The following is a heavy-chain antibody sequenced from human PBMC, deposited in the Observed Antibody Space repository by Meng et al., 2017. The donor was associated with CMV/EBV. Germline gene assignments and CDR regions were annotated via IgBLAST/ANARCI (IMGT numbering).Heavy chain of an antibody. CDR2: IKQDGSEK. J-gene: IGHJ4*02. CDR3: ARDMVVPATASYYFDY. V-gene: IGHV3-7*01. D-gene: IGHD2-2*01. CDR1: GFTFSSYW. Sequence: GGSLRLSCAASGFTFSSYWMSWVRQAPGKGLEWVANIKQDGSEKYYVDSVKGRFTISRDNAKNSLYLQMKSLRAEDTAVYYCARDMVVPATASYYFDYWGQGTLVTVSS.